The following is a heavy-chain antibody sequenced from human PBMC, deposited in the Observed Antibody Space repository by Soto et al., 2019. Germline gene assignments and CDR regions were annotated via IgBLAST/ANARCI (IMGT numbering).Heavy chain of an antibody. V-gene: IGHV3-66*01. CDR3: ARKTSSNGYYYFDY. J-gene: IGHJ4*02. CDR1: GFTVSTNY. CDR2: IFSDGNT. Sequence: GSLRLSCAASGFTVSTNYMNWVRQAPGKGLEWVSVIFSDGNTYYADSVKGRFTISRDNSKNTVYFQMNSLRAEDTAVYYCARKTSSNGYYYFDYWGQGTLVTDSS. D-gene: IGHD3-22*01.